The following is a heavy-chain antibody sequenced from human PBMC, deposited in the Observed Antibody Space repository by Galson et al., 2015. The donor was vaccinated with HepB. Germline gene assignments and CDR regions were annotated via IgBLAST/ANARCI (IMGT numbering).Heavy chain of an antibody. J-gene: IGHJ5*02. Sequence: SLRLSCAASGFTFSSYSMNWVRQAPGKGLEWVSSISSSSSYIYYADSVKGRFTISRDNAKNSLYLQMNSLRAEDTAVYYCARDFSGTSDYDSSGYSDTWGQGTLVTVSS. D-gene: IGHD3-22*01. CDR1: GFTFSSYS. CDR3: ARDFSGTSDYDSSGYSDT. V-gene: IGHV3-21*01. CDR2: ISSSSSYI.